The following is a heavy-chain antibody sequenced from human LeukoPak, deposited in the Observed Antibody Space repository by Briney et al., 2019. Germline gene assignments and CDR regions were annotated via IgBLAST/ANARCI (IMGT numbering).Heavy chain of an antibody. CDR2: ISGSGGST. CDR1: GFTFSSYA. D-gene: IGHD2-2*01. CDR3: AKDRSRAGGGPYQLPYYFDY. J-gene: IGHJ4*02. Sequence: GGSLRLSCAASGFTFSSYAMSWVRQAPGKGLEWVSAISGSGGSTYYADSVKGRFTISRDNSKNTLYLQMNSLRAEDTAVYYCAKDRSRAGGGPYQLPYYFDYWGQGTLVTVSS. V-gene: IGHV3-23*01.